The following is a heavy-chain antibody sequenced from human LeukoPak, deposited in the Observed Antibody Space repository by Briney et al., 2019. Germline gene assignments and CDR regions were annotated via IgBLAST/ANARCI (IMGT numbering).Heavy chain of an antibody. CDR1: GFNFGTYW. D-gene: IGHD6-19*01. Sequence: GGSLRLSCAASGFNFGTYWMSWVRQAPGKGLEWVAVISYDGSNKYYADSVKGRFTISRDNSKNTLYLQMNSLRAEDTAVYYCANRGSGWYADFQHWGQGTLVTVSS. CDR3: ANRGSGWYADFQH. CDR2: ISYDGSNK. J-gene: IGHJ1*01. V-gene: IGHV3-30*18.